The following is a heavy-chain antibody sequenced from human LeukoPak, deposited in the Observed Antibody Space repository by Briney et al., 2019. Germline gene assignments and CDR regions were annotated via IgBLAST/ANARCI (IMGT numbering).Heavy chain of an antibody. D-gene: IGHD4-23*01. Sequence: GASVKVSCKASGGTFSSYAISWVRQAPGQGLEWMGGIIPIFGTANYAQKFQGRVTITADESTSTAYMELSSLRSEDTAVYYCARIYGGNSHDAFDIWGQGTMVTVSS. CDR2: IIPIFGTA. V-gene: IGHV1-69*13. CDR3: ARIYGGNSHDAFDI. CDR1: GGTFSSYA. J-gene: IGHJ3*02.